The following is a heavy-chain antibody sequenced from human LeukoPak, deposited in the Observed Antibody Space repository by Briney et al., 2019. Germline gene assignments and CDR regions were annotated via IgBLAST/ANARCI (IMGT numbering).Heavy chain of an antibody. CDR2: IYYSGTT. D-gene: IGHD5/OR15-5a*01. CDR3: ARHVSGDYDY. Sequence: PSETLSLTCTVSGGSINGCYWSWIRQPPGEGLEWIAYIYYSGTTNYNPSLKSRVTISVDTSKNEISLKLYSVTAADTAVYYCARHVSGDYDYWGQGTLVTVSS. CDR1: GGSINGCY. J-gene: IGHJ4*02. V-gene: IGHV4-59*08.